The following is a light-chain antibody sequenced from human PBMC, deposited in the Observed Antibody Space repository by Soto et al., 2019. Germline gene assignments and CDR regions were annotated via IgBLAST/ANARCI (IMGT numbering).Light chain of an antibody. Sequence: IQLTQSPSSLSASVGDRVSITFRASQGINTFLACYQQKAGKAPKLLIYAASTLQSGVPSRFSGSGSGTDFTLTISSLQSEDFATYYCQQLNSYPITFGQGTRLEIK. CDR3: QQLNSYPIT. J-gene: IGKJ5*01. V-gene: IGKV1-9*01. CDR2: AAS. CDR1: QGINTF.